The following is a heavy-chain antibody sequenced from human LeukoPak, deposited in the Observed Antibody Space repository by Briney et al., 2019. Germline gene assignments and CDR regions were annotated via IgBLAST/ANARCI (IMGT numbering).Heavy chain of an antibody. Sequence: HPGGSLRLSCAEFGFCFITYGMHWVRQAPGKGLEWVAFMSNVGSDKLYRGSVKGRFTISRDNSKNTLYLEMTRLRDDDTAVYFCAKGLSGSYYDYMDVWGKGTAVTVSS. CDR2: MSNVGSDK. CDR3: AKGLSGSYYDYMDV. J-gene: IGHJ6*03. CDR1: GFCFITYG. V-gene: IGHV3-30*02. D-gene: IGHD1-26*01.